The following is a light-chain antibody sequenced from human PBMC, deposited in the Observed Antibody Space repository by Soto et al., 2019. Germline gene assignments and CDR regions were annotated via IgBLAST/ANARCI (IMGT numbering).Light chain of an antibody. J-gene: IGKJ1*01. V-gene: IGKV1-5*03. CDR1: QSIVSW. Sequence: DIQMTQSPSTLSASVGDRVTITCRASQSIVSWLAWYPQKPGKAPKVLIYKASSFESGVPSRFSGSGSGTEFTLTISSLQPDVFATDYDQQHNSYPRTFGQGTKVEIK. CDR2: KAS. CDR3: QQHNSYPRT.